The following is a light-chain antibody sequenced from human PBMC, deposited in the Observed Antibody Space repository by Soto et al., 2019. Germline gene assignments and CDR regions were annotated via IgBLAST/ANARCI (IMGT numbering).Light chain of an antibody. CDR2: EVY. CDR3: SSYAASDSFVV. Sequence: QSVLTQPPSASGSPGQSVTISCTGTSSDVGGYNYVSWYQHHPDKAPKLIIYEVYKRHSGVPDRFSGSKSGNTASLTVSGLQAEDEAEYYCSSYAASDSFVVFGGGTKLTVL. V-gene: IGLV2-8*01. J-gene: IGLJ2*01. CDR1: SSDVGGYNY.